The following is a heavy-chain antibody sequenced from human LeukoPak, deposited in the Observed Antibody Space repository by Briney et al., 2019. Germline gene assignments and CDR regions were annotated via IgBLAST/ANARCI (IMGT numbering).Heavy chain of an antibody. Sequence: SETLSLTCAVSGVSINSGGYSWTWIRQPPGKGLEWIGYISDDGGYHSGSTYYKPSLKSRVTISVDRSKNQFSLRLTSVTAADTAVYYCARAAGADDMYRWFDPWGQGILVIVSS. CDR1: GVSINSGGYS. V-gene: IGHV4-30-2*01. CDR3: ARAAGADDMYRWFDP. D-gene: IGHD6-13*01. CDR2: ISDDGGYHSGST. J-gene: IGHJ5*02.